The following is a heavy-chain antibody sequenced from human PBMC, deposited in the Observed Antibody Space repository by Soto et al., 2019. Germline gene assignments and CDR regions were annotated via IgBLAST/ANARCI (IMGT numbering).Heavy chain of an antibody. Sequence: GGSLRLSCAASGFTFSSYSMNWVRQAPGKGLEWVSYISSSGRTIYYADTVKGRFTNSRDNAKNSLYLQMNSLRAEDTAVYYCARPAYYYGSGSSEYYYYYGLDVWGQGTTVTVSS. CDR2: ISSSGRTI. V-gene: IGHV3-48*01. D-gene: IGHD3-10*01. J-gene: IGHJ6*02. CDR3: ARPAYYYGSGSSEYYYYYGLDV. CDR1: GFTFSSYS.